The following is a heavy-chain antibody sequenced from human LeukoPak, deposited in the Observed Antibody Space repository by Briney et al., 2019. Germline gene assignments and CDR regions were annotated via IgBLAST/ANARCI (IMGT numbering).Heavy chain of an antibody. V-gene: IGHV2-70*01. CDR3: ARIDYGDYSVDY. Sequence: SGPTLVNPTQTLTLTCTFSGFSLSTSCMCVSWIRQPPGRALEWLALIDWDDDKYYSTFLKTRLTISKDTSKNQVVLTMTNMDPVDTATYYCARIDYGDYSVDYWGQGTLVTVSS. D-gene: IGHD4-17*01. CDR2: IDWDDDK. CDR1: GFSLSTSCMC. J-gene: IGHJ4*02.